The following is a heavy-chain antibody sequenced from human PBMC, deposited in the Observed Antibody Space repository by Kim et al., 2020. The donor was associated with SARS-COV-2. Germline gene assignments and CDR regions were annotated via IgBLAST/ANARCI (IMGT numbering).Heavy chain of an antibody. CDR3: ARVDTVVTLTGMDV. V-gene: IGHV4-4*07. Sequence: SETLSLTCTVSGGSISSYYWSWIRQPAGKGLEWIGCIYTSGGTNYNPSFKSRVSMSVDTSKNQFSLKLSSVTAADTAIYYCARVDTVVTLTGMDVWGQGTTVTVSS. CDR2: IYTSGGT. D-gene: IGHD2-21*02. J-gene: IGHJ6*02. CDR1: GGSISSYY.